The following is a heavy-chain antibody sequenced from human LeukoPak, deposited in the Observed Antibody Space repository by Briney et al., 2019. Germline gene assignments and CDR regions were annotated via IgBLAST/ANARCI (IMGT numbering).Heavy chain of an antibody. V-gene: IGHV4-39*01. J-gene: IGHJ4*02. CDR2: IYYSGNT. D-gene: IGHD3/OR15-3a*01. Sequence: PSETLSLTCTVSGVSISSSNSYWGWIRQPPGKGLEWIGSIYYSGNTYYNASLKSQVSITIDTSKNQFSLRLTSVTAADTAVYYCARQTGSGLFILPGGQGTLVTVSS. CDR1: GVSISSSNSY. CDR3: ARQTGSGLFILP.